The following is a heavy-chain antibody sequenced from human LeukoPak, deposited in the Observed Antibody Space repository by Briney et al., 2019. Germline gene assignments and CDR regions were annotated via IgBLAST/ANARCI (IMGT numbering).Heavy chain of an antibody. CDR1: GYTFTSYG. CDR2: ISAYNGNT. V-gene: IGHV1-18*01. CDR3: ARDLRGWLHFDY. D-gene: IGHD3-9*01. J-gene: IGHJ4*02. Sequence: ASVKVSCKASGYTFTSYGISWVRQAPGQGLEWMGRISAYNGNTNYAQKLQGRVTMTTDTSTSTAYMELRSLRSDDTAVYYCARDLRGWLHFDYWGQGTLVTVSS.